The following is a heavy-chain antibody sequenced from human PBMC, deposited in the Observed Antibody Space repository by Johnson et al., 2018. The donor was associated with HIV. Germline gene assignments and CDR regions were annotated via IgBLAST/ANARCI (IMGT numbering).Heavy chain of an antibody. Sequence: VQLVESGGGLVQPGGSLRLSCAASGFTISSNYMSWVRQAPGKGLEWVSVIYSGGSTYYAASVKGRFTISRDNSKNTLYFQMNSLRAEDTAVYYCARGYTWNDVSIWGQGTMVTVSS. D-gene: IGHD1-1*01. V-gene: IGHV3-66*01. J-gene: IGHJ3*02. CDR3: ARGYTWNDVSI. CDR2: IYSGGST. CDR1: GFTISSNY.